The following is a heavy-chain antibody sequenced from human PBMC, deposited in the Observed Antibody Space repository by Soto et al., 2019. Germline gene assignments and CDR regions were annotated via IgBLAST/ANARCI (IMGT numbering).Heavy chain of an antibody. Sequence: GASVKVSCKASGYTFTSYDISWVRQAPGQGLEWMGWISAYNGNTNYAQKLQGRVTMTTDTSTSTAYMELRSLRSDDTAVYYCAREGAYYYDSSGYYPDFLDYWGQGTLVTVSS. V-gene: IGHV1-18*01. CDR2: ISAYNGNT. CDR3: AREGAYYYDSSGYYPDFLDY. CDR1: GYTFTSYD. J-gene: IGHJ4*02. D-gene: IGHD3-22*01.